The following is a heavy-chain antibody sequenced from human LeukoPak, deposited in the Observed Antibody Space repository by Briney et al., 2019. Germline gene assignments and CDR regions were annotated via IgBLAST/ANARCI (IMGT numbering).Heavy chain of an antibody. CDR3: ASPWGYGSGI. CDR1: GGSFSGYY. Sequence: KPSETLPLTCAVYGGSFSGYYWSWIRQPPGKGLEWIGEINHSGSTNYNPSLKSRVTISVDTSKKQFSLKLSSVTAADTAMYYCASPWGYGSGIWGQGTLVTVSS. CDR2: INHSGST. V-gene: IGHV4-34*01. J-gene: IGHJ4*02. D-gene: IGHD3-10*01.